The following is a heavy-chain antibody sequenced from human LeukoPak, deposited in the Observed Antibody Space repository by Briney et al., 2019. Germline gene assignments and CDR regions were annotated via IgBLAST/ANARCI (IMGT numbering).Heavy chain of an antibody. CDR1: GGSISSGGHY. J-gene: IGHJ4*02. CDR2: IYYSGST. D-gene: IGHD3-9*01. V-gene: IGHV4-31*03. Sequence: PSETLSLTCTVSGGSISSGGHYWSWIRQHPGKGLEWIGYIYYSGSTYYNPSLKSRVTISVDTSKNQFSLKLSSVTAADTAVYYCARVDWQVFDYWGQGTLVTVSS. CDR3: ARVDWQVFDY.